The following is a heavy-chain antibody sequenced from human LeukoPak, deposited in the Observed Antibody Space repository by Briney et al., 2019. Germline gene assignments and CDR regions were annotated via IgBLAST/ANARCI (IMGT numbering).Heavy chain of an antibody. CDR1: GGSFSGYY. J-gene: IGHJ4*02. CDR2: IYYSGST. Sequence: SETLSLTCAVYGGSFSGYYWSWIRQPPGKGLEWIGYIYYSGSTNYNPSLKSRVTISVDTSKNQFSLKLSSVTAADTAVYYCARRTYYYDSSGYYYVFVLDYWGQGTLVTVSS. CDR3: ARRTYYYDSSGYYYVFVLDY. D-gene: IGHD3-22*01. V-gene: IGHV4-59*01.